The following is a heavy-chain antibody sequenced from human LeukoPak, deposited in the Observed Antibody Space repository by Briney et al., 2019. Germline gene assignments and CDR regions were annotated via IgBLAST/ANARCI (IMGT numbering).Heavy chain of an antibody. J-gene: IGHJ4*02. CDR3: ARVGYTSGWFLYY. CDR2: ISYDGSNK. Sequence: GGSLRLSCAASGFTFSNFAMHWVRQAPGKGLEWLAVISYDGSNKYYADSVKGRFTISRDISKNTLYLQMNSLRAEDTALYYCARVGYTSGWFLYYWGQGTLVTVSS. CDR1: GFTFSNFA. V-gene: IGHV3-30-3*01. D-gene: IGHD6-19*01.